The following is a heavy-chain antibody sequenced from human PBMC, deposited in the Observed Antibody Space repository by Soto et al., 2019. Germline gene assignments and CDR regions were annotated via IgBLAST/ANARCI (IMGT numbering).Heavy chain of an antibody. CDR2: IMPMFGVT. V-gene: IGHV1-69*12. Sequence: QVQLVQSGAEVKKPGSSVKVSCRAPGGTFNSHTISWVRQAPGQGLEWMGGIMPMFGVTNYARKFQGRLTMTANESTTTAYMEVSVLPAEDTAVYYCAGEGVTSSMSLPWMGYHYYGLDVWGQGTTVIVSS. CDR3: AGEGVTSSMSLPWMGYHYYGLDV. J-gene: IGHJ6*02. CDR1: GGTFNSHT. D-gene: IGHD2-2*01.